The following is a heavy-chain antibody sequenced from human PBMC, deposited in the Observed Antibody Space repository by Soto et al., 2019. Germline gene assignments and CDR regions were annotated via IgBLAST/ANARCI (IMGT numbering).Heavy chain of an antibody. J-gene: IGHJ4*02. V-gene: IGHV4-39*01. CDR1: GGSISSSSYY. D-gene: IGHD4-4*01. Sequence: PSETLSLTCSVSGGSISSSSYYLGWIRQPPGKGLEWIGSIYYSGSTYYNPSLKSRVTISVDTSKNQFSLKLSSVTAADTAVYYCARHYLTTYVDYWGQGTLVTVSS. CDR3: ARHYLTTYVDY. CDR2: IYYSGST.